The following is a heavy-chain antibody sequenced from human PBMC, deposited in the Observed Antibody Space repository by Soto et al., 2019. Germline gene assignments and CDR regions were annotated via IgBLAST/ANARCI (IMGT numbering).Heavy chain of an antibody. V-gene: IGHV3-23*01. Sequence: GGSLRLSCAASGFTFSNYAMSWVRQPPGKGLEWVSAISGSGGSTYYADSVKGRFPISRDNSKNMLYLQMNSVRAEDTAVYYCAPDYYDSRGYSYFDYWGQGTQVIVSS. CDR3: APDYYDSRGYSYFDY. CDR1: GFTFSNYA. D-gene: IGHD3-22*01. J-gene: IGHJ4*02. CDR2: ISGSGGST.